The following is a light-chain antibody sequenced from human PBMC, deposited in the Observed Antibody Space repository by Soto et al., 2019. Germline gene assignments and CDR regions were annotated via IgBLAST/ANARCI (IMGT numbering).Light chain of an antibody. J-gene: IGKJ1*01. CDR1: QSIDKNY. V-gene: IGKV3-20*01. CDR3: LQYGSSPWT. CDR2: DAS. Sequence: EVALTQSPGTLSLSPGARATLSCRASQSIDKNYLTWYQQKPGQAPRVLIYDASTRATGIPDRFSGSGSGTDFTLTISRLEPEDFAVYYCLQYGSSPWTFGQGTKVDI.